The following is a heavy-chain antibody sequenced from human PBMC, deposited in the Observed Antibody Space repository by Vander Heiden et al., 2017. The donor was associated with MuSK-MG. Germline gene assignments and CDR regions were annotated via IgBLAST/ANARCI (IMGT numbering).Heavy chain of an antibody. J-gene: IGHJ4*02. CDR2: INPSGGST. Sequence: QVQLVQSGAEVKKPGASVKVSCKASGYTFTSYYMHWVRQAPGQGLEWMGIINPSGGSTSYAQKFQGRVTMTRDTSTSTVYMELSSLRSEDTAVYYCARATRGSSWYDPSELGYWGQGTLVTVSS. CDR3: ARATRGSSWYDPSELGY. D-gene: IGHD6-13*01. CDR1: GYTFTSYY. V-gene: IGHV1-46*03.